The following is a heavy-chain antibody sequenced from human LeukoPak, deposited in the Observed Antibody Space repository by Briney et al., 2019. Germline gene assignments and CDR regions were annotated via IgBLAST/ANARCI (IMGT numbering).Heavy chain of an antibody. V-gene: IGHV4-59*01. CDR1: GGSISSYY. D-gene: IGHD1-1*01. J-gene: IGHJ4*02. Sequence: SGTLSLTCTVSGGSISSYYWSWIRQPPGKGLEWIGYISYSGSTNYNPSLKSRVTISVDTSKNQFSLNLSSVTAADTAVYYCASSTTGTRFVDYWGQGTLVTVSS. CDR3: ASSTTGTRFVDY. CDR2: ISYSGST.